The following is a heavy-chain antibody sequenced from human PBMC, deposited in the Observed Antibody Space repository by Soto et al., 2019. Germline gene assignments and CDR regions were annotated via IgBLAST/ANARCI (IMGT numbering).Heavy chain of an antibody. CDR3: ATGIAVAGTGWFDP. V-gene: IGHV1-24*01. Sequence: ASVKVFCNASGYTLTAFSMHWVRQAPGKGLEWMGGFDPEDGETIYAQKFQGRVTMTEDTSKDTAYMELSSLRSEETAVYYCATGIAVAGTGWFDPWGQGTLVTVSS. J-gene: IGHJ5*02. CDR2: FDPEDGET. CDR1: GYTLTAFS. D-gene: IGHD6-19*01.